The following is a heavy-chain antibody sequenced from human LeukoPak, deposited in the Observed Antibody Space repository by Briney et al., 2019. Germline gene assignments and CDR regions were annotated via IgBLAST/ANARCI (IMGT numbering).Heavy chain of an antibody. CDR2: IGPTGSTI. V-gene: IGHV3-21*06. J-gene: IGHJ4*02. Sequence: GGSLRLSCTASGLTFSTSSFNWVRQAPGKGLEWVASIGPTGSTIYYADSIKGRFTISRDNAKNSLYLQMNSLRAEDTAVYYCATETNGRHYDYWGQGPLLTVSS. CDR1: GLTFSTSS. D-gene: IGHD1-14*01. CDR3: ATETNGRHYDY.